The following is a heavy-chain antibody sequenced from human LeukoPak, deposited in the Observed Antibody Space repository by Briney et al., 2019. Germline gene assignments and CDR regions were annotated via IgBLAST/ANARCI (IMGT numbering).Heavy chain of an antibody. CDR3: ARDDTGYDSSGYSYY. CDR1: GFTFSSYA. D-gene: IGHD3-22*01. J-gene: IGHJ4*02. CDR2: ISGSGGST. V-gene: IGHV3-23*01. Sequence: GGSLRLSCAASGFTFSSYAMSWVRQAPGKGLEWVSAISGSGGSTYYADSVKGRFTISRDNAKNSLYLQMNSLRDEDTAVYYCARDDTGYDSSGYSYYWGQGTLVTVSS.